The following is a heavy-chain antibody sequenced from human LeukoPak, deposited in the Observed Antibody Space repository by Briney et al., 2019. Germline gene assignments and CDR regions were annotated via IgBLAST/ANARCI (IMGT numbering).Heavy chain of an antibody. CDR1: GYTFTSYY. J-gene: IGHJ4*02. D-gene: IGHD1-7*01. Sequence: ASVEVSCKASGYTFTSYYMHWVRQASGQGLEWTGIINPSGGSTSYAQKFQGRVTMTRDTSTSTVYMELSSLRSEDTAVYYCARDYLELEHYFDYWGQGTLVTVSS. V-gene: IGHV1-46*01. CDR2: INPSGGST. CDR3: ARDYLELEHYFDY.